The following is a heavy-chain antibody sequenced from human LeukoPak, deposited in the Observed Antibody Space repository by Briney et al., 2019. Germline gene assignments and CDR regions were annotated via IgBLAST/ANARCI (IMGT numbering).Heavy chain of an antibody. J-gene: IGHJ4*02. CDR2: TYYRSKWYN. Sequence: SQTLSLTCAISGDSVSSNSVAWNWIRQSPSRGLEWLGRTYYRSKWYNDSAVSVKSRITINPDTSKNQFSLQLTSVTPEDTALYYCARVKGALFDYWGQGTLVAVSS. CDR3: ARVKGALFDY. D-gene: IGHD1-26*01. CDR1: GDSVSSNSVA. V-gene: IGHV6-1*01.